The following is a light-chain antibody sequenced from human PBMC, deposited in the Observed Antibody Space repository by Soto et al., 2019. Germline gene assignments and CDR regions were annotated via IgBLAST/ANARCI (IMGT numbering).Light chain of an antibody. CDR3: QQYGSSGT. CDR1: QSVRTYLSY. Sequence: EIVLTQSPATLSLSPGERATISCRASQSVRTYLSYLAWYQQKPGQAPRLLIYDIFRRATGIPDRFRGSGSGTDFTLTIRRLEPEDFAVDYCQQYGSSGTFGQGTKVDIK. V-gene: IGKV3-20*01. J-gene: IGKJ1*01. CDR2: DIF.